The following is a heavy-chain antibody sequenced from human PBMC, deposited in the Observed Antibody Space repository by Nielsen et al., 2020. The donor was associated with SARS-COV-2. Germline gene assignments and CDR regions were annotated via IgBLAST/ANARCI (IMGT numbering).Heavy chain of an antibody. CDR1: GFTFSSYA. D-gene: IGHD2-2*01. Sequence: GESLKISCAASGFTFSSYAMSWVRQAPGKGLEWVSAISGSGGSTYYADSVKGRFTISRDNSKNTLYLQMNSLRAEDTAVYYCARVDCSSTSCYYYYGMDVWGQGTTVTVSS. V-gene: IGHV3-23*01. CDR2: ISGSGGST. J-gene: IGHJ6*02. CDR3: ARVDCSSTSCYYYYGMDV.